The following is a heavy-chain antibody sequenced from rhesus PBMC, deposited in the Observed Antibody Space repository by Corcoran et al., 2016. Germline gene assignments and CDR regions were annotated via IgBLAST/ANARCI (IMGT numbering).Heavy chain of an antibody. V-gene: IGHV4S10*01. J-gene: IGHJ4*01. Sequence: QVQLQESGPGVVKPSETLSLTCAVSGGSISDSYRWSWIRQPPGKGLEWIGYIYCIRSVTYSTPSLTSRESISRDTAQTQLCMTMGSVPAADTAVYYCARERGYNSPTGSRYWGQGVLVTVGS. D-gene: IGHD2-21*01. CDR3: ARERGYNSPTGSRY. CDR1: GGSISDSYR. CDR2: IYCIRSVT.